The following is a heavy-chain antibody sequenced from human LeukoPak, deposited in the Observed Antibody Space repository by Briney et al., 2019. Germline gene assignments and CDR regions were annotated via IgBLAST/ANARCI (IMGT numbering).Heavy chain of an antibody. D-gene: IGHD2-2*01. V-gene: IGHV3-7*01. CDR2: IKQDGSEK. CDR1: GFTFSSYW. J-gene: IGHJ4*02. CDR3: ARDYCSSTSCLFDY. Sequence: GGSLRLSCAASGFTFSSYWMSWVRQAPGKGLEWVANIKQDGSEKYYVDSVKGRFTISRDNSKNTLYLQMNSLRAEDTAVYYCARDYCSSTSCLFDYWGQGTLVTVSS.